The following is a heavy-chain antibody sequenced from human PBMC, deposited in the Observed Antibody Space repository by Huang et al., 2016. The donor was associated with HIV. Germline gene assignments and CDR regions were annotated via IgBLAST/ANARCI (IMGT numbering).Heavy chain of an antibody. CDR3: ARFGSYYYGSGSYLDAFDI. D-gene: IGHD3-10*01. V-gene: IGHV3-48*01. CDR1: GFTFSTYN. CDR2: LTSSSGSI. J-gene: IGHJ3*02. Sequence: EVQLMESGGGLVQPGGSLRLSCAASGFTFSTYNMNWVRQAPGKGLVVVASLTSSSGSIYYADAWKGRFTISRDNAKNSLYLQMNSLRAEDTAVYYCARFGSYYYGSGSYLDAFDIWGQGTMVTVSS.